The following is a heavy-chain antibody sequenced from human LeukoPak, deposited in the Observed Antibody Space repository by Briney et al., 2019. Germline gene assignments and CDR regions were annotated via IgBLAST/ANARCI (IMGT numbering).Heavy chain of an antibody. CDR2: IDGSGST. CDR3: ARGFGGATWEAFDI. CDR1: YGSISNYY. V-gene: IGHV4-4*07. D-gene: IGHD1-26*01. Sequence: SETLSLTCTVSYGSISNYYWSWIRQPAGQGLEWIGRIDGSGSTNYNPSLNRRVTITVDTSKNQFFLKLSPVTAADTAVDYCARGFGGATWEAFDIWGQGTMVTVSS. J-gene: IGHJ3*02.